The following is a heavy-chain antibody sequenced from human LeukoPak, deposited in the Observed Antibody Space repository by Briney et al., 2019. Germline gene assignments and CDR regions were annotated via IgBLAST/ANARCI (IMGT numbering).Heavy chain of an antibody. CDR3: ARDGVNSGWYAGRGYYFDY. V-gene: IGHV3-21*01. CDR2: ISSSSYI. D-gene: IGHD6-19*01. Sequence: PGGSLRLSCAASGFTFSSYSMNWVRQAPGKGLEWVSSISSSSYIYYADSVKGRFTISRDNAKNSLYLQMNSLRAEDTAVYYCARDGVNSGWYAGRGYYFDYWGQGTLVTVSS. CDR1: GFTFSSYS. J-gene: IGHJ4*02.